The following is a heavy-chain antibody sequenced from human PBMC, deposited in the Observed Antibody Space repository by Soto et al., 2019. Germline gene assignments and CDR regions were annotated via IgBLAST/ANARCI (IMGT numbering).Heavy chain of an antibody. CDR3: ARLGGYVSVGYYYLWDS. CDR1: GGSIRVQSYY. D-gene: IGHD3-22*01. Sequence: SETLSLTCTVSGGSIRVQSYYWTWIRQTPGKGLEWVGSSYYSGTSYFNPALKGRVTISVDASRNQFSLKLTSMTAADTAVYYCARLGGYVSVGYYYLWDSWGQGTLVTVSS. CDR2: SYYSGTS. J-gene: IGHJ4*02. V-gene: IGHV4-39*01.